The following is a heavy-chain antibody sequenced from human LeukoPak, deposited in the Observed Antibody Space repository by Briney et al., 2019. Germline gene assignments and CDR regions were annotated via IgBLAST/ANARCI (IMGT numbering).Heavy chain of an antibody. CDR2: ISGGGGST. CDR1: GFTFSSYA. V-gene: IGHV3-23*01. CDR3: AKRRRGWPPYGMDV. Sequence: GGSLRLSCAASGFTFSSYAMCWVRQAPGKGLEWVSAISGGGGSTYYADSVKGRFTISRDNSKNTLYLQMNSLRAEDTAVYYCAKRRRGWPPYGMDVWGQGTTVTVSS. D-gene: IGHD6-19*01. J-gene: IGHJ6*02.